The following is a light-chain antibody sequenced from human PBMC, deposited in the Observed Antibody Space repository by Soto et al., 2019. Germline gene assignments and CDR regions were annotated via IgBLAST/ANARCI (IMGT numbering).Light chain of an antibody. CDR1: SIDVGSYNL. Sequence: ALTQPASVSGSPGQSITISCTGTSIDVGSYNLVSWYQQHPGKAPKLLIYEVINRPSGVSNRFSGSKSGSTASLTISGLQAEDEAAYFCCSYAGSQSWVFGGGTKLTVL. CDR2: EVI. V-gene: IGLV2-23*02. CDR3: CSYAGSQSWV. J-gene: IGLJ3*02.